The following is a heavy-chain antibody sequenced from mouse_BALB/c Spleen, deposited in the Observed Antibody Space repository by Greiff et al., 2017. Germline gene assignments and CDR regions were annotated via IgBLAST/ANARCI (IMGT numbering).Heavy chain of an antibody. V-gene: IGHV2-9-2*01. CDR3: VRGGLRQYYFDY. D-gene: IGHD1-1*01. CDR2: IWTGGGT. Sequence: VQRVESGPGLVAPSQSLSITCTVSGFSLTSYDISWIRQPPGKGLEWLGVIWTGGGTNYNSAFMSRLSISKDNSKSQVFLKMNSLQTDDTAIYYCVRGGLRQYYFDYWGQGTTLTVSS. J-gene: IGHJ2*01. CDR1: GFSLTSYD.